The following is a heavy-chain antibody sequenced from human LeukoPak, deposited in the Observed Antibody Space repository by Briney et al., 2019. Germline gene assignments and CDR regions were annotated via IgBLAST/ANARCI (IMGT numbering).Heavy chain of an antibody. Sequence: GGSLRLSCAASGFTFSSYGMHWVRQAPGKGLEWVAFIRYDGSNKYYADSVKGRFTISRDNSKNTLYLQMNSLRAEDTAVYYCAKEPAITMVRGVSDYWGQGTLVTVST. V-gene: IGHV3-30*02. D-gene: IGHD3-10*01. J-gene: IGHJ4*02. CDR3: AKEPAITMVRGVSDY. CDR1: GFTFSSYG. CDR2: IRYDGSNK.